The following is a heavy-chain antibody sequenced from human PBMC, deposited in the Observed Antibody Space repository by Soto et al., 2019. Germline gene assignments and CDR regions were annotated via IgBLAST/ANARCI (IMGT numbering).Heavy chain of an antibody. Sequence: SLRLSCAASGFTFDDYAMHWVRQAPGKGLEWVSGISWNSGSIGYADSVKGRFTISRDNAKNSLYLQMNSLRAEDTALYYCAKAHLRSLGYCSSTSCPPFYYYYYMDVWGKGTTVTVSS. V-gene: IGHV3-9*01. D-gene: IGHD2-2*01. CDR3: AKAHLRSLGYCSSTSCPPFYYYYYMDV. CDR1: GFTFDDYA. CDR2: ISWNSGSI. J-gene: IGHJ6*03.